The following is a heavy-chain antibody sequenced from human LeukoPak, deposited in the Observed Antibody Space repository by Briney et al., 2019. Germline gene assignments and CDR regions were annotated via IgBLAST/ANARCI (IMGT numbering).Heavy chain of an antibody. CDR2: IYYSGST. D-gene: IGHD6-13*01. V-gene: IGHV4-39*01. Sequence: SETLSLTCTVSGGSISGSSYYWGWIRQPPGKGLEWIGSIYYSGSTYYNPSLKSRVTISVDTSKNQFSLKLSSVTAADTAVYYCARHDYSSSWFYFDYWGQGTLVTVSS. CDR1: GGSISGSSYY. CDR3: ARHDYSSSWFYFDY. J-gene: IGHJ4*02.